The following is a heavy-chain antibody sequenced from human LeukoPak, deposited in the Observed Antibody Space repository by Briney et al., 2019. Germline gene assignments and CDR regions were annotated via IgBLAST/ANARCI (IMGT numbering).Heavy chain of an antibody. CDR1: GFTFSSYG. J-gene: IGHJ4*02. CDR2: IRYDGSNK. V-gene: IGHV3-30*02. Sequence: GGSLRLSCAASGFTFSSYGMHWVRQAPGKGLEWVAFIRYDGSNKYYADSVKGRFTISRDNSKNTLYLQMNSLRAEDTAVYYCASAYCSSTSCYLVFDYWGQGTLVTVSS. CDR3: ASAYCSSTSCYLVFDY. D-gene: IGHD2-2*01.